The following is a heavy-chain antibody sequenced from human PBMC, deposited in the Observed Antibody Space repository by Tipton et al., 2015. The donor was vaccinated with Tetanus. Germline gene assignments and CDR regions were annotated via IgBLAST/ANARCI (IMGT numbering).Heavy chain of an antibody. D-gene: IGHD3-10*01. CDR2: ISGVSTYM. CDR1: GFPFSAFS. J-gene: IGHJ4*02. CDR3: ARKGSGTFLDH. Sequence: SLRLSCAASGFPFSAFSMHWVRQAPGKGLEWVSSISGVSTYMYYTDSVKGRFTISRDNDRNSLDLQMDSLRVEDTAVYYCARKGSGTFLDHWGQGILVTVPS. V-gene: IGHV3-21*06.